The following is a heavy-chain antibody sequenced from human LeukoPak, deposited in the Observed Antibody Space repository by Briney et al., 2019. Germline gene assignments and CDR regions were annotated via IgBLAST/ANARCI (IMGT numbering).Heavy chain of an antibody. CDR2: IWYDGSNK. CDR1: GFTFSSYG. V-gene: IGHV3-33*01. CDR3: ARDPHDFWSGYYYYGMDV. Sequence: GGSLRLSCAASGFTFSSYGMPWVRQAPGKGLEWVAVIWYDGSNKYYADSVKGRFTISRDNSKNTLYLQMNSLRAEDTAVYYCARDPHDFWSGYYYYGMDVWGQGTTVTVSS. J-gene: IGHJ6*02. D-gene: IGHD3-3*01.